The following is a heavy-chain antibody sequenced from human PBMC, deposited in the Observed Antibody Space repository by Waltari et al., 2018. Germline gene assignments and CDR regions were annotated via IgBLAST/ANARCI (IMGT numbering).Heavy chain of an antibody. CDR2: IYTSGST. D-gene: IGHD2-15*01. V-gene: IGHV4-4*07. Sequence: QVQLQESGPGLVKPSETLSLTCPVSGGSISSYYWSWIRQPAGKGLEWIGRIYTSGSTNYNPSLKSRVTMSVDTSKNQFSLKLSSVTAADTAVYYCARVQRYCSGGSCYPWFDPWGQGTLVTVSS. J-gene: IGHJ5*02. CDR3: ARVQRYCSGGSCYPWFDP. CDR1: GGSISSYY.